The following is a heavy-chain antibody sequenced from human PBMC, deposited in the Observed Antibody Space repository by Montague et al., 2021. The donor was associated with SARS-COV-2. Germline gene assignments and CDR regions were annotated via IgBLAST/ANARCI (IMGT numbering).Heavy chain of an antibody. Sequence: SETLSLTCTVSGGSINNTSYYWGWIRQPPGKGLELIGSIFYRGNTHYNASLKSRVTVSVHTSENQFSLKLNSVTAADTAVYYCARGGGNSADHYYDGMDVWGLGTTVTVSS. D-gene: IGHD4-23*01. J-gene: IGHJ6*02. CDR3: ARGGGNSADHYYDGMDV. CDR1: GGSINNTSYY. V-gene: IGHV4-39*07. CDR2: IFYRGNT.